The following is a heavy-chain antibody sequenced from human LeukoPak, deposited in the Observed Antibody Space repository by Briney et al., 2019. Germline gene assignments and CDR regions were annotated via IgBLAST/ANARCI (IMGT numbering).Heavy chain of an antibody. CDR2: ITSRSSDI. J-gene: IGHJ4*02. V-gene: IGHV3-21*01. CDR1: GFTFSSYS. Sequence: GGSLRLSCKVSGFTFSSYSMNWVRQAPGKGLEWVSYITSRSSDIYYADSVKGRFTISRDNAKTSLYLQMNSLRAEDTAVYYCASTYDYVWGSFRTGYFDYRGQGILVTVSS. D-gene: IGHD3-16*02. CDR3: ASTYDYVWGSFRTGYFDY.